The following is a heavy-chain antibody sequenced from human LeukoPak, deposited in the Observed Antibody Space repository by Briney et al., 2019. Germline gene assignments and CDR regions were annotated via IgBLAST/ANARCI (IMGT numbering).Heavy chain of an antibody. CDR2: IYYSGST. D-gene: IGHD1-1*01. CDR1: GGSISSYY. V-gene: IGHV4-59*08. Sequence: PSETLSLTCTVSGGSISSYYWSWIRQPPGKGLEWIGYIYYSGSTNYNPSLKSRVTISVDTSKNQFSLKLSSVTAADTAVYYCATRRLERSPNFDYWGQGTLVTVSS. J-gene: IGHJ4*02. CDR3: ATRRLERSPNFDY.